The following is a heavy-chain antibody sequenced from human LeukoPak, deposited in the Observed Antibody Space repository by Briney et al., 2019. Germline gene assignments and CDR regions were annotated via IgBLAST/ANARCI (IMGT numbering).Heavy chain of an antibody. CDR3: ARDRSLYSSSRTHPGYNWFDP. CDR1: GGSISSYY. J-gene: IGHJ5*02. D-gene: IGHD6-13*01. CDR2: IYTSGST. V-gene: IGHV4-4*07. Sequence: SETLSLTCTVSGGSISSYYWSWIRQPAGKGLEWIGRIYTSGSTNYNPSLKSRVTMSVDTSKNQFSLKLSSVTAADTAVYYCARDRSLYSSSRTHPGYNWFDPWGQGTLVTVSS.